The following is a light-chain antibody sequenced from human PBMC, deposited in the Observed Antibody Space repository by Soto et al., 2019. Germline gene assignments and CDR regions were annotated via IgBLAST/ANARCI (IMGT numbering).Light chain of an antibody. V-gene: IGKV1-39*01. CDR3: QQTYNNPLT. CDR2: TAS. CDR1: KTITNY. J-gene: IGKJ4*01. Sequence: DILLTQSQSSLPASVGERVTITCRASKTITNYLHWYQQRSGKAPKLLISTASSLQSGVPSRFSGGGSATDFTLTISSLQPEDFATYYCQQTYNNPLTFGGGTRV.